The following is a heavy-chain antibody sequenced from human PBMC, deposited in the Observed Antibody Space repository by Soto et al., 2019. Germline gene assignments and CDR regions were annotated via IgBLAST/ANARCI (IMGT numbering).Heavy chain of an antibody. Sequence: TSETLSLTCTVSGGSISSYYWSWIRQPPGKGLEWFGYIYYSGSTNYNPSLKSRVTISVDTSKNQFSLKLSSVTAADTAVYYCARGRMVRGVIISDYYYYGMDVWGQGTTVTVSS. V-gene: IGHV4-59*01. CDR3: ARGRMVRGVIISDYYYYGMDV. J-gene: IGHJ6*02. D-gene: IGHD3-10*01. CDR1: GGSISSYY. CDR2: IYYSGST.